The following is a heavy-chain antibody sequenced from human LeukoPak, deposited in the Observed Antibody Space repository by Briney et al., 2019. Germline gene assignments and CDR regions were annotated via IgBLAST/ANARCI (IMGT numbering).Heavy chain of an antibody. D-gene: IGHD1/OR15-1a*01. J-gene: IGHJ3*02. CDR3: AREFPELEHWAFDI. Sequence: SVKVSCNASGGTFSNYAISWVRQAPGQGLEWMGGIIPIFGTANYAQNFQGRVTITADEPTSTAYMELSSLRSEDTAVYYCAREFPELEHWAFDIWGQGTMVTVSS. V-gene: IGHV1-69*13. CDR1: GGTFSNYA. CDR2: IIPIFGTA.